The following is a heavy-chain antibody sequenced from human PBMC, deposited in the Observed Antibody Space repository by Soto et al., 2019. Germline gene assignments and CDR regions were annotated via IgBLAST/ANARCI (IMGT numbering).Heavy chain of an antibody. J-gene: IGHJ6*02. CDR2: IYYSGNT. CDR3: ARLGGYCSTTGCYGYYAMDV. Sequence: QLQLQESGPGLMKPSETLSLTCTVSGGSISSSNYYWGWIRQPPGKGLEWIGSIYYSGNTYYNPSLKSRVTMSVDTSKNQFSLTLSYLTAADTAVYYCARLGGYCSTTGCYGYYAMDVWGQGTTVTVSS. D-gene: IGHD2-2*01. V-gene: IGHV4-39*01. CDR1: GGSISSSNYY.